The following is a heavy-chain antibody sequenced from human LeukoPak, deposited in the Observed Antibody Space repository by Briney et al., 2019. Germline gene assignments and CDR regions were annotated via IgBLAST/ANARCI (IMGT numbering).Heavy chain of an antibody. V-gene: IGHV1-69*04. CDR1: GVTVSSYA. J-gene: IGHJ3*02. Sequence: SVKVSCKASGVTVSSYAISWVRQGPGQGLGWMGRIIPILGIANYAQNFHGRVTITADKSTSTAYMELSSLRSEDTAVYYCASPAAAGTLGAFDIWGQGTMVTVSS. D-gene: IGHD6-13*01. CDR3: ASPAAAGTLGAFDI. CDR2: IIPILGIA.